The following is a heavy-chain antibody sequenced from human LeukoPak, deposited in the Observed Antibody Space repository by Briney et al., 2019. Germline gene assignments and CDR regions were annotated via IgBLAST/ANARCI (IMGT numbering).Heavy chain of an antibody. CDR3: ARLYGGSWGDVFDI. V-gene: IGHV5-51*01. J-gene: IGHJ3*02. Sequence: GESLKISCKVSAYSFTNNWIGWVRQLPGKGLEWMGIIYPRDSDTRYSPSFQRQVTISADRSINTAYLQWSSLKASDTAMYYCARLYGGSWGDVFDIWGQGTMVTVSS. D-gene: IGHD4-23*01. CDR2: IYPRDSDT. CDR1: AYSFTNNW.